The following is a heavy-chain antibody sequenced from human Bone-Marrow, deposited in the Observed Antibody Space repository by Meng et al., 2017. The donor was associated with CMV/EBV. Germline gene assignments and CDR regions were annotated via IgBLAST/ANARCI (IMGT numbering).Heavy chain of an antibody. CDR1: GFTFSSYS. V-gene: IGHV3-21*01. CDR3: ARDPKLPFGQWEFYYYGMDV. D-gene: IGHD3-10*01. Sequence: GGSLRLSCAASGFTFSSYSMNWVRQAPGKGLEWVSSISSSSSYIYYADSVKGRFTISRDNAKNSLYLQMNSLRAEDTAVYYCARDPKLPFGQWEFYYYGMDVWGQGTTVTVSS. J-gene: IGHJ6*02. CDR2: ISSSSSYI.